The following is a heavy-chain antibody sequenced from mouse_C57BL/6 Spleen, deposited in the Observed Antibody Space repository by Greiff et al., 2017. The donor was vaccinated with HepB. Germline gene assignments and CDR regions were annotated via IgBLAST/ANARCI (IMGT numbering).Heavy chain of an antibody. CDR3: ARDSNYGGGY. Sequence: EVQGVESGGGLVKPGGSLKLSCAASGFTFSDYGMHWVRQAPEKGLEWVAYISSGSSTIYYADTVKGRFTISRDNAKNTLFLQMTSLRSEDTAMYYCARDSNYGGGYWGQGTTLTVSS. D-gene: IGHD2-5*01. J-gene: IGHJ2*01. CDR1: GFTFSDYG. V-gene: IGHV5-17*01. CDR2: ISSGSSTI.